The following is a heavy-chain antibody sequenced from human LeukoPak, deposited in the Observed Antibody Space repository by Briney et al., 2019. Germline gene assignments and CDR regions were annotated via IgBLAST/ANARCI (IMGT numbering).Heavy chain of an antibody. Sequence: SETLSLTCAVYGGSFSSYYWSWIRQPAGKGLEWIGRIYTSGSTNYNPSLKSRVTMSVDTSKNHFSLKLSSVTAADTAVYYCARGFDYWGQGTLVTVSS. V-gene: IGHV4-59*10. CDR3: ARGFDY. J-gene: IGHJ4*02. CDR1: GGSFSSYY. CDR2: IYTSGST.